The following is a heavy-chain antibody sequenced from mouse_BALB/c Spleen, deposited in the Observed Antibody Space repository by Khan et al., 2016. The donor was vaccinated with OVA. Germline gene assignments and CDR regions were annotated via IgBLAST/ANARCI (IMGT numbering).Heavy chain of an antibody. V-gene: IGHV5-17*02. CDR3: ARSGGNFHWYFDV. CDR1: GFTFSSFG. CDR2: ISSGSSTI. J-gene: IGHJ1*01. Sequence: EVELVESGGGLVQPGGSRKLSCADSGFTFSSFGMHWVRQAPKKGLEWVAYISSGSSTIYYVDTVKGRFTISRDNPKNTLFLQMTSLRSEDTAMYYCARSGGNFHWYFDVWGAGTSVTVSS. D-gene: IGHD2-1*01.